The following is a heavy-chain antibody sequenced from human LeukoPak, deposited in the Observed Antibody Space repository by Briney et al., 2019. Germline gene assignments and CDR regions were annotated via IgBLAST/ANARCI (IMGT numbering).Heavy chain of an antibody. Sequence: PSETLSLTCAVSGGSISSGGYYWSWIRQHLGKGLEWIGYIYYSGSTYYNPSLKSRVTISVDTSKNQFSLKLSSVTAADTAVYYCARVDQRGLLWSFSQYYFDYWGQGTLVTVSS. J-gene: IGHJ4*02. V-gene: IGHV4-31*11. CDR1: GGSISSGGYY. D-gene: IGHD3-10*01. CDR2: IYYSGST. CDR3: ARVDQRGLLWSFSQYYFDY.